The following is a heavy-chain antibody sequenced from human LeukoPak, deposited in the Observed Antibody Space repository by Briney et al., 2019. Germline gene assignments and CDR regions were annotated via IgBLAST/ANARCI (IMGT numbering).Heavy chain of an antibody. CDR3: ARDGDSRMVDFDY. J-gene: IGHJ4*02. CDR2: INPNSGGT. D-gene: IGHD3-10*01. CDR1: GYTFTGYY. Sequence: GASVKVSCKASGYTFTGYYMHWVRQAPGQGLEWMGWINPNSGGTNYAPKFQGRVTMARDTSISTAYMELSRLTSDDTAMYYCARDGDSRMVDFDYWGQGTLVTVSS. V-gene: IGHV1-2*02.